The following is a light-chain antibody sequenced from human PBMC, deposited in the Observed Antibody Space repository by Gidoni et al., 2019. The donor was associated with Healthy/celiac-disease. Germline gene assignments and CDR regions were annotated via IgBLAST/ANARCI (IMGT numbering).Light chain of an antibody. V-gene: IGKV1-33*01. CDR3: QQYDNLPPFT. CDR1: QDISNY. Sequence: DIQMTQSPSSLSASVGDRVTITCQASQDISNYLNWYQQKPGKAPKLLIYDASNLETGVPSRVSGSGSGTDFTFTISSLQPEDIATYYCQQYDNLPPFTFXPGTKVDIK. CDR2: DAS. J-gene: IGKJ3*01.